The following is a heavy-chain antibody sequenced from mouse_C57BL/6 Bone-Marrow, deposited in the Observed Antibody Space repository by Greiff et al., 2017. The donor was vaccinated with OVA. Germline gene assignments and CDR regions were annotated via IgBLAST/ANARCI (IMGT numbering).Heavy chain of an antibody. CDR3: TTGAGLL. CDR1: GFNIKDDY. V-gene: IGHV14-4*01. J-gene: IGHJ2*01. CDR2: IDPENGDT. D-gene: IGHD2-3*01. Sequence: EVQLVESGAELVRPGASVKLSCTASGFNIKDDYMHWVKQRPEQGLEWIGWIDPENGDTEYASKFQGKATITADTSSNTAYLQLSSLTSEDTAVYYCTTGAGLLRAPGTTLTVSS.